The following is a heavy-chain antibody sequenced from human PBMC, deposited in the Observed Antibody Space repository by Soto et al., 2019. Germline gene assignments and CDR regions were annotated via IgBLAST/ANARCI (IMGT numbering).Heavy chain of an antibody. V-gene: IGHV3-11*01. Sequence: GGSLRLSCAASGFTFSDYYMTWIRQAPGKGLEWVSHISDSATTTHYADSVKGRFTISRDNAKKSLYLQMNSLRAEDTAVYFCARDTAFVASGLFDPWGQGTLVTVSS. CDR1: GFTFSDYY. D-gene: IGHD3-22*01. CDR2: ISDSATTT. J-gene: IGHJ5*02. CDR3: ARDTAFVASGLFDP.